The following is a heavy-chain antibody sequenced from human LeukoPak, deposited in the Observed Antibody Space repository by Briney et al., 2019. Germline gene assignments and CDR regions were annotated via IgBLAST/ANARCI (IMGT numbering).Heavy chain of an antibody. Sequence: SETLSLTCTVSGGSISSGGYYWSWIRQHPGKGLEWIGYIYYSGSTNYNPSLKSRVTISVDTSKNQFSLKLSSVTAADTAVYYCARGPDYYDSSGYYYGDYWGQGTLVTVSS. CDR2: IYYSGST. CDR1: GGSISSGGYY. D-gene: IGHD3-22*01. CDR3: ARGPDYYDSSGYYYGDY. V-gene: IGHV4-61*08. J-gene: IGHJ4*02.